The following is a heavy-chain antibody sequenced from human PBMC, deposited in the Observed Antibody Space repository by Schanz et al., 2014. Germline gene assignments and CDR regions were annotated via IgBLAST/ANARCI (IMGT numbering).Heavy chain of an antibody. CDR2: ISAFDDKT. CDR1: GYTFTTYY. J-gene: IGHJ3*01. V-gene: IGHV1-18*04. Sequence: QVQLVQSGAEVKKPGASVRVSCKASGYTFTTYYIHWVRQAPGQGPEWMGWISAFDDKTDYAQNLQGRLIMTTDTSTTTVDMELRGLRSDDTAVYYCARETTISTGGAFDVWGQGTMVTVSS. D-gene: IGHD3-9*01. CDR3: ARETTISTGGAFDV.